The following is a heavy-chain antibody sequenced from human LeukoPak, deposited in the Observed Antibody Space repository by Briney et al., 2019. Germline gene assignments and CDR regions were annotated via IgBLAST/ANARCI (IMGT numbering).Heavy chain of an antibody. D-gene: IGHD2-2*01. CDR1: GYTFTGYY. V-gene: IGHV1-2*02. J-gene: IGHJ4*02. CDR2: INPNSCGT. Sequence: ASVKVSCKASGYTFTGYYMHWVRQAPGQGLEWMGWINPNSCGTNYAQKFQGRVTMTRDTSISTAYMELSRLRSDDTAVYYCARDLEKDIVVVPAAPDYWGQGTLVTVSS. CDR3: ARDLEKDIVVVPAAPDY.